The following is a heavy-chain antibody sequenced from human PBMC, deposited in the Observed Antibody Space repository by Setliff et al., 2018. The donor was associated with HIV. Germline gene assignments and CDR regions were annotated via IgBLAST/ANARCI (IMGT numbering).Heavy chain of an antibody. V-gene: IGHV4-4*07. CDR3: ARDRHYSGLGSYGP. Sequence: SETLSLTCTIFGGSFSNYRWSWIRQPAGRGLEWIGRIYRSGTTDYKPSLKSRVSMSLDTSRNQFSLKLTSVTAEDTAVYYCARDRHYSGLGSYGPWGPGILVTVS. J-gene: IGHJ5*02. D-gene: IGHD3-10*01. CDR2: IYRSGTT. CDR1: GGSFSNYR.